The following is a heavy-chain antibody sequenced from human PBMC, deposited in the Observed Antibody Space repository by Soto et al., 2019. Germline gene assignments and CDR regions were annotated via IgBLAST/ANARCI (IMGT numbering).Heavy chain of an antibody. D-gene: IGHD2-2*01. CDR1: GFTFSSYG. J-gene: IGHJ6*02. Sequence: GGSLRLSCAASGFTFSSYGMHWVRQAPGKGLEWVAVISYDGSNKYYADSVKGRFTISRDNSKNTLYLQMNSLRAEDTAVYYCAKDFGRYCSSTSCPYYYYYGMDVWGQGTTVTVSS. V-gene: IGHV3-30*18. CDR3: AKDFGRYCSSTSCPYYYYYGMDV. CDR2: ISYDGSNK.